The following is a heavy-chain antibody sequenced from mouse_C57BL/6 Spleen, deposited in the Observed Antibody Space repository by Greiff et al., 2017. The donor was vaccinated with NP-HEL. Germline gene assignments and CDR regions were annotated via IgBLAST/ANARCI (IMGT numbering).Heavy chain of an antibody. CDR2: IRNKANGYTT. Sequence: EVKLMESGGGLVQPGGSLSLSCAASGFTFTDYYMSWVRQPPGKALEWLGFIRNKANGYTTEYSASVKGRFTISRDNSQSILYLQMNALRAEDSATYYCARAYYGYDGFAYWGQGTLVTVSA. V-gene: IGHV7-3*01. D-gene: IGHD2-9*01. CDR3: ARAYYGYDGFAY. CDR1: GFTFTDYY. J-gene: IGHJ3*01.